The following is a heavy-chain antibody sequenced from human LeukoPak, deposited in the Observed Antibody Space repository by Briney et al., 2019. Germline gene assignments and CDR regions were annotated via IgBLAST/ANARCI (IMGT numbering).Heavy chain of an antibody. CDR3: ARVTTMARGAVKWFDP. CDR2: IYYSGST. V-gene: IGHV4-59*01. CDR1: GGSISSYY. J-gene: IGHJ5*02. Sequence: SETLSLTCTVSGGSISSYYWSWIRQPPGKGLEWIGYIYYSGSTNYNPSLKSRVTISVDTSKNQSCLKLSSVTAADTAVYYCARVTTMARGAVKWFDPWGQGTLVTVSS. D-gene: IGHD3-10*01.